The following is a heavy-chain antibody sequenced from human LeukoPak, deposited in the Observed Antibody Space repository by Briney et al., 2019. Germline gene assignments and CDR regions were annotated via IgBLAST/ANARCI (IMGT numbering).Heavy chain of an antibody. CDR1: ELTFSIYA. J-gene: IGHJ6*02. Sequence: PGGSLRLSCAASELTFSIYAMSWVRQAPGKGLLWVSAVSGRGGITYYADSVKGRFTISRDNSKNTLYLQMNSLRAEDTAVYYCAKVISGRFSYATQSYEYYYDAMDVWGQGTMVTVSS. D-gene: IGHD5-18*01. V-gene: IGHV3-23*01. CDR2: VSGRGGIT. CDR3: AKVISGRFSYATQSYEYYYDAMDV.